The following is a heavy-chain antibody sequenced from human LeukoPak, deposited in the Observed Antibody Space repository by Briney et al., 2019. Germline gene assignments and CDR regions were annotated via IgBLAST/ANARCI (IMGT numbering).Heavy chain of an antibody. Sequence: SSETLSLTCTVSGGSISSSSYYWGWIRQPPGKGLEWIGSIYYSGSTYYNPSLKSRVTISVDTSKNQFSQKLSSVTAADTAVYYCARDYYGSGSYVFYYYYMDVWGKGTTVTVSS. V-gene: IGHV4-39*07. J-gene: IGHJ6*03. CDR2: IYYSGST. D-gene: IGHD3-10*01. CDR1: GGSISSSSYY. CDR3: ARDYYGSGSYVFYYYYMDV.